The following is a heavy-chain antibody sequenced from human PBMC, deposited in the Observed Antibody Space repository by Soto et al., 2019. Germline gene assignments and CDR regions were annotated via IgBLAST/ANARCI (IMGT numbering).Heavy chain of an antibody. D-gene: IGHD4-17*01. CDR3: AKDALTHDYGEPNYFDY. CDR1: GFTFGNSA. V-gene: IGHV3-23*01. Sequence: EVQLLESGGGLSQPGGSLRLSCAGSGFTFGNSAMSWVRQARGGGLEWISSISGSGVATFYAVSVEGRFTISRDNAKNTLHLQMTGLRAEDTAVYFCAKDALTHDYGEPNYFDYWGQGTLVTVSS. CDR2: ISGSGVAT. J-gene: IGHJ4*02.